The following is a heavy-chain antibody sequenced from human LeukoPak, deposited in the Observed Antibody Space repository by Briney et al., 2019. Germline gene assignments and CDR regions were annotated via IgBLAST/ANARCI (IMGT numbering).Heavy chain of an antibody. Sequence: PGGSLRLSCAASGFTVSSNYMSWVRQAPGKGLEWVSVSYSGGSTYYADSVKGRFTISRDNSKNTLYLQMNSLRAEDTAVYYCAREGVECSSTSCQSGWFDPWGQGTLVTVSS. CDR2: SYSGGST. D-gene: IGHD2-2*01. V-gene: IGHV3-53*01. CDR3: AREGVECSSTSCQSGWFDP. CDR1: GFTVSSNY. J-gene: IGHJ5*02.